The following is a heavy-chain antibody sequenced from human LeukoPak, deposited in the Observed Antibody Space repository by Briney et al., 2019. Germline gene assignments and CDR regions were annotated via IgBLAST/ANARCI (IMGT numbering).Heavy chain of an antibody. CDR2: IYWNDGI. CDR1: GFLLPTPGVG. CDR3: AHTTSSTWPFDY. J-gene: IGHJ4*02. V-gene: IGHV2-5*01. Sequence: KASGPTLVHPTRTLTLSCTFSGFLLPTPGVGVGWIRQPPGKALEWLTLIYWNDGIRYSPSLQSTLTITKDTSKNQVVLTLTNMDPVDTATYYCAHTTSSTWPFDYWGQGTLVTVSS. D-gene: IGHD6-13*01.